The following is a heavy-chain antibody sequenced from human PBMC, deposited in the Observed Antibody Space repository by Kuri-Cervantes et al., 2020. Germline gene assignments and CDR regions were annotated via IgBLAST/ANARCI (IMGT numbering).Heavy chain of an antibody. D-gene: IGHD5-18*01. Sequence: GGSLRLSCAASGFTFSGSAMHWVRQASGKGLEWVGRIRSKANSYATAYAASVKGRFTISRDDSKNTAHLQMNSLKTEDTAVYYCTRGSWIQLWGPGWFDPWGQGTLVTVSS. V-gene: IGHV3-73*01. CDR1: GFTFSGSA. J-gene: IGHJ5*02. CDR2: IRSKANSYAT. CDR3: TRGSWIQLWGPGWFDP.